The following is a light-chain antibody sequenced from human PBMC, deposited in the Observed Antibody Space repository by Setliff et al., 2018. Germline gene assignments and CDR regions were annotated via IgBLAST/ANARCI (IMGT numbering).Light chain of an antibody. J-gene: IGLJ2*01. CDR2: EDT. CDR3: SSFTTSNTVV. CDR1: SSDVGSYDR. Sequence: QSALTQPPSVSGSPGQSVTISCTGSSSDVGSYDRVSWYQQPPGTAPKLMIYEDTKRPSGVPDRFSGSKSGNTASLTISGLQAEDETDYYCSSFTTSNTVVFGGGTQLTVL. V-gene: IGLV2-18*02.